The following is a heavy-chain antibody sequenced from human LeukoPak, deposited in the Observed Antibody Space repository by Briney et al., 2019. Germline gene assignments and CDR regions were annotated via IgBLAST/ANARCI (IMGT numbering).Heavy chain of an antibody. CDR3: ARGGDYGDLRYFDY. D-gene: IGHD4-17*01. CDR1: GGSINNYY. Sequence: SETLSLTCTVSGGSINNYYWSWIRQPPGKGLEWIGYIYYRGSTNYNPSLKSRGTFSLDTSKNQFSLKLNSVTAADTAVYYCARGGDYGDLRYFDYWGQGTLVTVSS. V-gene: IGHV4-59*01. CDR2: IYYRGST. J-gene: IGHJ4*02.